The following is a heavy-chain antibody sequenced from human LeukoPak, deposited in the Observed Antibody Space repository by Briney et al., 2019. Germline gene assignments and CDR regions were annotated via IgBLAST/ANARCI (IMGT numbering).Heavy chain of an antibody. CDR1: GFNFGTYW. J-gene: IGHJ4*01. Sequence: GGSLRLSCTAAGFNFGTYWMSWVRQSPEKGLEFVANIKFDDTVKNYVDSVKGRFTISRDNPSNSVYLQMDSLRPEDTALYYCARDPDSSAFDYWGQGAQVTVSS. D-gene: IGHD2-15*01. V-gene: IGHV3-7*01. CDR2: IKFDDTVK. CDR3: ARDPDSSAFDY.